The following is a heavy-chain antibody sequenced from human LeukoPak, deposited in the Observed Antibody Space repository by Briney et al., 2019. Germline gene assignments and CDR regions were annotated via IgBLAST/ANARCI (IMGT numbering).Heavy chain of an antibody. CDR2: ISWDGGST. D-gene: IGHD6-19*01. V-gene: IGHV3-43D*03. CDR3: AKAASIYSSGWYDWFDP. J-gene: IGHJ5*02. Sequence: GRSLRLSCAASGFTFDDYAMHWVRQAPGKGLEWVSLISWDGGSTYYADSVKGRFTISRDNSKNSLYLQMNSLRAEDTALYYCAKAASIYSSGWYDWFDPWGQGTLVTVSS. CDR1: GFTFDDYA.